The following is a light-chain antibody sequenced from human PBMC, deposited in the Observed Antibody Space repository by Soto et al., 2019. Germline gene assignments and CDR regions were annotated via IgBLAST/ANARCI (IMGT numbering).Light chain of an antibody. CDR2: VAS. V-gene: IGKV3-20*01. CDR3: QQYGSSPRT. J-gene: IGKJ1*01. Sequence: EIVLTQSPGTLSLSPGDRDTLSCRASQSVSSNYLAWYQQKPGQAPRLLIYVASIRATGIPDRFSGSGSGEDFTLTIRRLEPEDFAVYYCQQYGSSPRTFGQGPKVEIK. CDR1: QSVSSNY.